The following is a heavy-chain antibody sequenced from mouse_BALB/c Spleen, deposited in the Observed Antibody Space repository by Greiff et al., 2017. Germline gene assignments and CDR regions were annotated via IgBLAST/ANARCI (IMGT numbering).Heavy chain of an antibody. J-gene: IGHJ2*01. D-gene: IGHD2-2*01. V-gene: IGHV3-6*02. CDR3: ARLWLRRGVDYFDY. CDR1: GYSITSGYY. Sequence: ESGPGLVKPSQSLSLTCSVTGYSITSGYYWNWIRQFPGNKLEWMGYISYDGSNNYNPSLKNRISITRDTSKNQFFLKLNSVTTEDTATYYCARLWLRRGVDYFDYWGQGTTLTVSS. CDR2: ISYDGSN.